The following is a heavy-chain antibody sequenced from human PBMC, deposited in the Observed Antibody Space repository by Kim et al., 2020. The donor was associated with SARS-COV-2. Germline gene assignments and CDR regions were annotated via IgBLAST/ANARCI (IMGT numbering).Heavy chain of an antibody. D-gene: IGHD6-19*01. CDR3: ARSLPRGWSYYFDY. Sequence: AQKFQGRVTMTRDTSISTAYMELSRLRSDDTAVYYCARSLPRGWSYYFDYWGQGTLVTVSS. J-gene: IGHJ4*02. V-gene: IGHV1-2*02.